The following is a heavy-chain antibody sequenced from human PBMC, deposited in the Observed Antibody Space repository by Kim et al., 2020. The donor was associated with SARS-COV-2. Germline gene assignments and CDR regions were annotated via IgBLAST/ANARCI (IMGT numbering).Heavy chain of an antibody. CDR3: AKEGHLAIFGIVMENPYYGRDV. CDR2: ISSDGSNK. CDR1: GFTFSSYG. Sequence: GGSLRLSCAASGFTFSSYGMHWVRQAPGKGLEWVTIISSDGSNKYYADSVKGLFTISRDNSKNTLYLQMNSLRAEDTAVYYCAKEGHLAIFGIVMENPYYGRDVWGQGTTVTVSS. D-gene: IGHD3-3*01. V-gene: IGHV3-30*18. J-gene: IGHJ6*02.